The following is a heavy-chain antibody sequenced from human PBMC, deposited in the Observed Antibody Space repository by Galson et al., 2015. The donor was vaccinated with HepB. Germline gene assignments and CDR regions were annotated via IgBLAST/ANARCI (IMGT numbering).Heavy chain of an antibody. CDR1: GYTFTSYD. V-gene: IGHV1-8*01. D-gene: IGHD2-15*01. J-gene: IGHJ5*02. CDR2: MNPNSGNT. Sequence: SVKVSCKASGYTFTSYDINWVRQATGQGLEWMGWMNPNSGNTGYAQKFQGRVTMTRNTSISTAYMELSSLRSEDTAVYYCAGGPDCSGGSCYYWFDPWGQGTLVTVSS. CDR3: AGGPDCSGGSCYYWFDP.